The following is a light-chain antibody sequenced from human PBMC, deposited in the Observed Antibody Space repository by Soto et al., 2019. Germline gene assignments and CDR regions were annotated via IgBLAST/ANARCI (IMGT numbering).Light chain of an antibody. Sequence: DIQMTQSPSSLSSSVGDRVTITCRASQSISSYLNWYQQKPGKAPKLLIYAASSWQSGVPSRFSGSVAGTDFSLTISSLQPEDFATYYFQQSNSTPLTLGQGNPVEIK. CDR2: AAS. CDR3: QQSNSTPLT. V-gene: IGKV1-39*01. CDR1: QSISSY. J-gene: IGKJ1*01.